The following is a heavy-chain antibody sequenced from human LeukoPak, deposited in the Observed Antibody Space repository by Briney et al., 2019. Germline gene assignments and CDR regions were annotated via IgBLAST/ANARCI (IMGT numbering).Heavy chain of an antibody. Sequence: SVKVSCKASGGTFSSYAISWVRQAPGRGLEWMGGIIPIFGTANYAQKFQGRVTITADESTSTAYMELSSLRSEDTAVYYCASPGTYYYGSGSYYFDYWGQGTLVTVSS. J-gene: IGHJ4*02. CDR2: IIPIFGTA. V-gene: IGHV1-69*01. CDR3: ASPGTYYYGSGSYYFDY. CDR1: GGTFSSYA. D-gene: IGHD3-10*01.